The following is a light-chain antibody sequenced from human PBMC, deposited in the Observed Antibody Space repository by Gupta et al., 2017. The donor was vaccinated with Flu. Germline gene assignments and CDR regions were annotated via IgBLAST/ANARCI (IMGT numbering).Light chain of an antibody. CDR2: DVS. V-gene: IGLV2-14*04. J-gene: IGLJ2*01. Sequence: ITISCTATSSDVGGYNYVSWYQQHPGKAPKLMIYDVSNRPSGVSNRFSGTKSGNTASMTIAGLQAEDEADYYCSSDTSSSTLVVFGGGTKLTVL. CDR1: SSDVGGYNY. CDR3: SSDTSSSTLVV.